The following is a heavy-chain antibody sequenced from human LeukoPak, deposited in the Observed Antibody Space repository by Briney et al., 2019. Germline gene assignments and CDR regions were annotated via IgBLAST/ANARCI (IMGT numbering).Heavy chain of an antibody. J-gene: IGHJ3*02. CDR1: GGSFSSPY. CDR2: ISYIGST. V-gene: IGHV4-59*11. Sequence: SETLSLTCTVSGGSFSSPYWSWIRQPPGKGLEWIGYISYIGSTNYNPSLKSRVTIPVDTSKNQFSLRLSSVTAADTAVYYCARDPTTVTKGLDIWGQGTVVTVSS. D-gene: IGHD4-17*01. CDR3: ARDPTTVTKGLDI.